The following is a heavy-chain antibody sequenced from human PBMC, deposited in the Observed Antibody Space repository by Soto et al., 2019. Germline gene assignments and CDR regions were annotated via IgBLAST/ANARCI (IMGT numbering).Heavy chain of an antibody. D-gene: IGHD3-10*01. J-gene: IGHJ4*02. CDR1: GGSISSYY. V-gene: IGHV4-59*08. CDR2: IYYSGSN. Sequence: QVQLQESGPGLVKPSETLSLTCTVSGGSISSYYSSWIRQPPGKGLEWIGYIYYSGSNNNNPSPKSRVNSSVDTSKNPFSLKLSSVPAADTAVYYCARLDYYGSDYYFDYWGQGTLVTVSS. CDR3: ARLDYYGSDYYFDY.